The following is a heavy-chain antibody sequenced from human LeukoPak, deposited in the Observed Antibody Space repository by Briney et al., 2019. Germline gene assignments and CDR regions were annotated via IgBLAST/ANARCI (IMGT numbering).Heavy chain of an antibody. CDR3: EATGVGGY. Sequence: PGGSLRPSCAASGFTVSSNYMSWVRQAPGKGLEWVSVIYSGGSTNYADSVKGRFTISRDNAKNTLYLQMNSLRAEDTAVYYCEATGVGGYWGQGTLVTVSS. V-gene: IGHV3-53*01. CDR2: IYSGGST. J-gene: IGHJ4*02. D-gene: IGHD1-26*01. CDR1: GFTVSSNY.